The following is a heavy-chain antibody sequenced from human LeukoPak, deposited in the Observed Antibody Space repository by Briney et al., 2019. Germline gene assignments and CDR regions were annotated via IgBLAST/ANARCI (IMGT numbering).Heavy chain of an antibody. CDR3: ARVRYCSGGSCYAFVAFDI. J-gene: IGHJ3*02. V-gene: IGHV1-8*01. D-gene: IGHD2-15*01. Sequence: GASVKVSCKASGYTFTSYDINWVRQATGQGLEWMGWMNPNSGNTGYAQKFQGRVTMTRNTSISTAYMELSSLRSEDTAVYYCARVRYCSGGSCYAFVAFDIWGQGTMVTVS. CDR1: GYTFTSYD. CDR2: MNPNSGNT.